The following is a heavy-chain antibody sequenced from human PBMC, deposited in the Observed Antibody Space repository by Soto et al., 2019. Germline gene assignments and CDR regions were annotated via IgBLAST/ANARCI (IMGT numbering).Heavy chain of an antibody. V-gene: IGHV4-59*01. Sequence: SETLSLTCTVSGGSISSYYWSWIRQPPGKGLEWIGYIYYSGSTNYNPSLKSRVTISVDTSKNQFSLKLSSVTAADTAVYYCARGRYGSGSLAFDYWGQGTLVTVSS. D-gene: IGHD3-10*01. J-gene: IGHJ4*02. CDR1: GGSISSYY. CDR2: IYYSGST. CDR3: ARGRYGSGSLAFDY.